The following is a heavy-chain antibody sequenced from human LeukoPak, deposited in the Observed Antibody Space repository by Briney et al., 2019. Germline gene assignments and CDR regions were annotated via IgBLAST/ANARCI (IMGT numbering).Heavy chain of an antibody. CDR2: ISVSGRST. J-gene: IGHJ3*02. D-gene: IGHD1-26*01. V-gene: IGHV3-23*01. Sequence: GGSLRLSCAASGFPFNSYAMNWVRQAPGKGLEWVSVISVSGRSTYYADSVKGRFTISRDSSKSTLYLQMNSLRAEDTAVYYCAKALGSYFSAFDIWGQGTMVTVSS. CDR1: GFPFNSYA. CDR3: AKALGSYFSAFDI.